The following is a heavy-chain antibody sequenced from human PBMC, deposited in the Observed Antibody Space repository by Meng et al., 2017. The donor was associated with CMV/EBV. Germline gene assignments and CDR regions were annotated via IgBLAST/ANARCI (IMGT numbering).Heavy chain of an antibody. D-gene: IGHD2-2*01. CDR2: IRSKAYGGTT. Sequence: GESLKISCTASGFTFGDYAMSWVRQAPGQGLEWVGFIRSKAYGGTTEYAASVKGRFTISRDDSKSVAYLQMNSLTTEDTAVYYCTSVIVVVPSWGQGTLVTVSS. J-gene: IGHJ4*02. V-gene: IGHV3-49*04. CDR3: TSVIVVVPS. CDR1: GFTFGDYA.